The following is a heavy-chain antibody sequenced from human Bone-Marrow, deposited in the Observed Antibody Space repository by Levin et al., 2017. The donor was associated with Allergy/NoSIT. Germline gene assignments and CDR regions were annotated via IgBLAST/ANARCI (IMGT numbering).Heavy chain of an antibody. D-gene: IGHD3-10*01. CDR2: MNPDTGKT. J-gene: IGHJ2*01. Sequence: GASVKVSCKASGYAFTSYDINWVRQATGQGLEWLGWMNPDTGKTGYAEKFQGRVSMTRDTSESTAYMELNRLTSDDPAVYYCARATYSSLAGSAYWYFNIWGRGTQVTVSS. CDR3: ARATYSSLAGSAYWYFNI. V-gene: IGHV1-8*01. CDR1: GYAFTSYD.